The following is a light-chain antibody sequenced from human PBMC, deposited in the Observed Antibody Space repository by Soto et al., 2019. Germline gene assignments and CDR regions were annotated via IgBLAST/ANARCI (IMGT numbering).Light chain of an antibody. V-gene: IGKV3-20*01. CDR3: QQYQTTRS. CDR1: QRIDNRH. CDR2: STS. Sequence: EVVLTQSPGTLALSPGETGTLSCRATQRIDNRHVAWYQHKPGQAPRLIIYSTSSRAAGIPDMFSGSGSETDFTLTISGLEHEAFAVYYCQQYQTTRSVGPGTRVEI. J-gene: IGKJ2*01.